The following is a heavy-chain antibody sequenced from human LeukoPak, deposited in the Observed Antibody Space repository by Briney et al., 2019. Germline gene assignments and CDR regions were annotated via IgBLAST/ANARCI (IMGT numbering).Heavy chain of an antibody. V-gene: IGHV1-2*02. CDR1: GYTFTGYY. CDR3: ARDLWDDYSAYLPR. Sequence: ASVKVSCKASGYTFTGYYMHWVRQAPGQGLEWMGWINPNSGGTNYAQKFQGRVTMTRDTSISTAYMELSRLRSDDTAVCYCARDLWDDYSAYLPRWGQGTLVTVSS. J-gene: IGHJ4*02. D-gene: IGHD4-11*01. CDR2: INPNSGGT.